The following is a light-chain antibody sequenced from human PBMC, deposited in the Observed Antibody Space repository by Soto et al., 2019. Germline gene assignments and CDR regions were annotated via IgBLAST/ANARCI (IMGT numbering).Light chain of an antibody. V-gene: IGLV2-14*01. CDR1: SSDIGGYNY. Sequence: QSALTQPASVSGSPGQSITISCTGTSSDIGGYNYVSWYQQHPGKAPQLMIYDVGNRPSGVSNRFSGSKSGNTASLTISGLQAEDEADYYCSSYTSFNTEVFGGGTKLTVL. CDR3: SSYTSFNTEV. CDR2: DVG. J-gene: IGLJ2*01.